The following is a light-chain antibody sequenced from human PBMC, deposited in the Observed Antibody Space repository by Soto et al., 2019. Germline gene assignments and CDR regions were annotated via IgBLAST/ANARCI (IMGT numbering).Light chain of an antibody. CDR2: GAS. CDR3: QQYAGSPPRT. Sequence: EIVLTQSPGTLSLTAGERASLSCRASQSVGNNYLAWYQQKPGQAPRLLIFGASSRATGIPDRFSGSGSGTDFTLTISRLEPADFAVYYCQQYAGSPPRTFGQGTKVEIK. J-gene: IGKJ1*01. CDR1: QSVGNNY. V-gene: IGKV3-20*01.